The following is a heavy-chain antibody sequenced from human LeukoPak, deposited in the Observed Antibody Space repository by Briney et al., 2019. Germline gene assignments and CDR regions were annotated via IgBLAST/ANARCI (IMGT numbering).Heavy chain of an antibody. CDR3: AKDHLRGNWYFDL. J-gene: IGHJ2*01. CDR2: ISYDGSNK. V-gene: IGHV3-30*18. CDR1: GFTFSSYG. Sequence: GGSLRLSCAASGFTFSSYGMPWVRQAPGKGLEWVAVISYDGSNKYYADSVKGRFTISRDNSKNTLYLQMNGLRAEDTAVYYCAKDHLRGNWYFDLWGRGTLVTVSS.